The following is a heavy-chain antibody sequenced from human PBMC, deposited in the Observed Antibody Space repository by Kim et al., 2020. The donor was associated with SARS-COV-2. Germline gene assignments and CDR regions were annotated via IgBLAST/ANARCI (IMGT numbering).Heavy chain of an antibody. D-gene: IGHD5-18*01. CDR1: GGSISSSSYY. CDR3: ASCLDTAMVP. V-gene: IGHV4-39*01. CDR2: IYYSGST. Sequence: SETLSLTCTVSGGSISSSSYYWGWIRQPPGKGLEWIGSIYYSGSTYYNPSLKSRVTISVDTSKNQFSLKLSSVTAADTAVYYCASCLDTAMVPWGQGTLVTVSS. J-gene: IGHJ5*02.